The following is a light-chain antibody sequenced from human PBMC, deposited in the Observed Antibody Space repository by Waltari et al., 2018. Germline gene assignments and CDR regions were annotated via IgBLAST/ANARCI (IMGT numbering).Light chain of an antibody. V-gene: IGLV1-44*01. CDR2: SSS. J-gene: IGLJ2*01. CDR1: SSPIGSIS. CDR3: AAWDDSLTLVV. Sequence: QSVLTQPPPASGTPGQRVTISFSGTSSPIGSISVNWYQQLPGMAPKLLIYSSSQRPSGVPDRFSASKSGTSATLAISGPQSEDEADYYCAAWDDSLTLVVFGGGTKLTVL.